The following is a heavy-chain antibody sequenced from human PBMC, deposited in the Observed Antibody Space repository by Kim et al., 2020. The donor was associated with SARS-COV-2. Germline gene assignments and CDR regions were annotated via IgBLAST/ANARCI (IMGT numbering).Heavy chain of an antibody. J-gene: IGHJ4*02. CDR1: GFTFSNAW. D-gene: IGHD3-9*01. CDR2: IKSKTDGGTT. V-gene: IGHV3-15*01. CDR3: TTDFVWYYDILTGYFTFDY. Sequence: GGSLRLSCAASGFTFSNAWMSWVRQAPGKGLEWVGRIKSKTDGGTTHYAAPVKGRFTISRDDSKNTLYLQMNSLKTEDTAVYYCTTDFVWYYDILTGYFTFDYWGQGTLVTVSS.